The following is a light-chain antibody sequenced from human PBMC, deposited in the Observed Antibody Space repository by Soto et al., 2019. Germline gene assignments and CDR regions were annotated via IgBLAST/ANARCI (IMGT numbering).Light chain of an antibody. CDR2: DTS. CDR1: QRISSTF. CDR3: QQRTNWPWT. V-gene: IGKV3-11*01. J-gene: IGKJ1*01. Sequence: EIVVTQSPCTLSWSPGERAGLSCRASQRISSTFLAWYQQKPGQTPRLLIYDTSNRATGIPPRFSGSGSGTDFALTISSLEPEDFAVYYCQQRTNWPWTFGQGTKV.